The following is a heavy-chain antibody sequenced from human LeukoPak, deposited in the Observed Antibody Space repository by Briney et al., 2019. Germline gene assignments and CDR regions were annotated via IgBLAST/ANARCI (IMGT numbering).Heavy chain of an antibody. J-gene: IGHJ4*02. Sequence: ASVKVSCKASGGTFSSYAISWVRQAPGQGLEWMGGIIPIFGTANYAQKFQGRVTITADESTGTAYMELSSLRSEDTAVYYCARDPGYYDSSGYYRDYWGQGTLVPVSS. CDR2: IIPIFGTA. CDR3: ARDPGYYDSSGYYRDY. CDR1: GGTFSSYA. V-gene: IGHV1-69*13. D-gene: IGHD3-22*01.